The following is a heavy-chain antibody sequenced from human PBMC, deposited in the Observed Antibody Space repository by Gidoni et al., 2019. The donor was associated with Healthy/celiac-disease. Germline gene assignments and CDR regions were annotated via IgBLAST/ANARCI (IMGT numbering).Heavy chain of an antibody. CDR2: ISGSGGST. CDR1: AFTFSRYA. CDR3: AKDLEPYCGGDCYLY. J-gene: IGHJ4*02. V-gene: IGHV3-23*04. Sequence: EVQLVEAGGGLVQPGGSLRISCAASAFTFSRYAMSWVRQDPGKGMEWVSAISGSGGSTYYADSVKGRFTISRDNSKNTLYLQMNSLRAEDTAVYYCAKDLEPYCGGDCYLYWGQGTLVTVSS. D-gene: IGHD2-21*02.